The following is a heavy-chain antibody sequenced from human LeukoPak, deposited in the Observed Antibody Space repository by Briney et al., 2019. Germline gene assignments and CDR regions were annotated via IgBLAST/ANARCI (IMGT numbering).Heavy chain of an antibody. D-gene: IGHD6-19*01. CDR1: GFTFSSYG. CDR3: AKDPFIAVAGPGYYLDY. V-gene: IGHV3-30*18. Sequence: PGGSLRLSCAASGFTFSSYGMHWVRQAPGKGLEWVAVISYDGSNKYYADSVKGRFTISRDNSKNTLYLQMNSLRAEDTAVYYCAKDPFIAVAGPGYYLDYWGQGTLVTVSS. CDR2: ISYDGSNK. J-gene: IGHJ4*02.